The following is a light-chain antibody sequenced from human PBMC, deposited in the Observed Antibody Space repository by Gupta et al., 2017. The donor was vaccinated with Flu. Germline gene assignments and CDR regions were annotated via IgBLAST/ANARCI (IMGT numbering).Light chain of an antibody. CDR1: NVNIGLNY. J-gene: IGLJ2*01. V-gene: IGLV1-51*01. CDR2: DTN. Sequence: QSVLTQPPSVSAAPGQKVTISCSGSNVNIGLNYVSWYQQLPGAGPHLLIYDTNARPSGIPERFSGSKSGTSATLDIAGLQTGDEGDYYCGAWDSNLSGVVFGGGTRVTVL. CDR3: GAWDSNLSGVV.